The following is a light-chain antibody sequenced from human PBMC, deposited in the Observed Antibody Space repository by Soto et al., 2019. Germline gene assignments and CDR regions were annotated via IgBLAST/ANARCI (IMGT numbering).Light chain of an antibody. CDR3: CSFERSITLV. V-gene: IGLV2-23*01. Sequence: QSALTRPASVSGSPGQSITIPCTGSSGDVGSYNLVSWYQQLPGEAPKLMIYEGSKRPSGVSNRFSGSKSGNTASLTISGLQAEDEADYYCCSFERSITLVFGGGTKLTVL. CDR1: SGDVGSYNL. CDR2: EGS. J-gene: IGLJ2*01.